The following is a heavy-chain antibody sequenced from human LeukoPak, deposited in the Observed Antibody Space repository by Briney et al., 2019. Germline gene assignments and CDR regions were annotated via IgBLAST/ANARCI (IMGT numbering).Heavy chain of an antibody. V-gene: IGHV3-30*04. J-gene: IGHJ4*01. D-gene: IGHD2-8*02. CDR3: VRDGGYTGGWTYGAGDY. CDR2: ISNDGNEK. Sequence: GRSLRLSCEASGFTFSAYVMHWVRQAPGKGLECVAVISNDGNEKYYADSVKGRFSISRDNSKNTLYLQMSSLRTEDTAVYYCVRDGGYTGGWTYGAGDYWGQGTLVTFSS. CDR1: GFTFSAYV.